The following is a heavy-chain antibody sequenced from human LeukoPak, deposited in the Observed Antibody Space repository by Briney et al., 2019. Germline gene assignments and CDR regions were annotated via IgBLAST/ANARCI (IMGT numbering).Heavy chain of an antibody. CDR3: AKYKYGSGSWPQVGLRNAFDI. J-gene: IGHJ3*02. V-gene: IGHV3-23*01. CDR1: GFTFSSYA. CDR2: ISGSGGST. D-gene: IGHD3-10*01. Sequence: GGSLRLSCAASGFTFSSYAMSWVRQAPGKGLEWVTAISGSGGSTYYADSVKGRFTISRDNSKNTLYLQMNSLRAEDTAVYYCAKYKYGSGSWPQVGLRNAFDIWGQGTMVTVSS.